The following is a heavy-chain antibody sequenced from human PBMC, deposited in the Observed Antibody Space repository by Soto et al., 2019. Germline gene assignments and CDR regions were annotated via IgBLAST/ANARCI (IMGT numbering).Heavy chain of an antibody. Sequence: SETLSLTCTVSGGSISSSSYYWGWIRQPPGKGLEWIGSIYYSGSTYYNPSLKSRVTISVDTSKNQFSLKLSSVTAADTAVYYCASPKIAFYNWFVPWGLGTLVTVSS. D-gene: IGHD3-22*01. CDR3: ASPKIAFYNWFVP. J-gene: IGHJ5*02. CDR2: IYYSGST. CDR1: GGSISSSSYY. V-gene: IGHV4-39*01.